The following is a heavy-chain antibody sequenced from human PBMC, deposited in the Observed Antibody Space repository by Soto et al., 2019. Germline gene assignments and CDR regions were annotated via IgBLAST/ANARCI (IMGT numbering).Heavy chain of an antibody. Sequence: QVQLVQSGAEVKKPGSSVKVSCKASGGTFSSYAISWVRQAPGQGLELMGGIIPIFGTANYAQKLQGRVTITADESTSKAYMEVSSLRSEDTAVYYCARGWLYPYYYYGMDVWGQGTTVTVSS. V-gene: IGHV1-69*01. CDR3: ARGWLYPYYYYGMDV. J-gene: IGHJ6*02. D-gene: IGHD2-2*02. CDR2: IIPIFGTA. CDR1: GGTFSSYA.